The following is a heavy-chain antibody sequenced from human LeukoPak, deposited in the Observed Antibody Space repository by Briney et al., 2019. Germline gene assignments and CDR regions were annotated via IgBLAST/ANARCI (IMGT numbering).Heavy chain of an antibody. CDR3: ARERAAAGTIVY. J-gene: IGHJ4*01. CDR2: IIPIFGTA. CDR1: GGTFSSYA. D-gene: IGHD6-13*01. V-gene: IGHV1-69*13. Sequence: GASVKVSCKASGGTFSSYAISWVRQAPGQGLEWMGGIIPIFGTANYAQKFQGRVTITADESTSTAYMELSSLRSEDTAVYYCARERAAAGTIVYWGQEPWSPSPQ.